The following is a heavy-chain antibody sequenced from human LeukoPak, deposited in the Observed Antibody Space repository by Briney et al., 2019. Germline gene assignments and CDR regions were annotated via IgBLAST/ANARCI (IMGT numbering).Heavy chain of an antibody. D-gene: IGHD3-9*01. J-gene: IGHJ5*02. CDR1: GYTFTSYD. V-gene: IGHV1-8*01. Sequence: VSVKVSCKASGYTFTSYDINWVRQATGQGLEWMGWMNPNSGNTGYAQKFQGRVTMTRNTSISTAYMELRSLRFDDTAMYYCVKDWHILTGRNCFDPWGQGTLVTVSS. CDR3: VKDWHILTGRNCFDP. CDR2: MNPNSGNT.